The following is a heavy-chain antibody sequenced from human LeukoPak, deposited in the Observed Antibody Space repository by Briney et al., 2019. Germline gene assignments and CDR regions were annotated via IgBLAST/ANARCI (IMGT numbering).Heavy chain of an antibody. Sequence: GGSLRLSCAASGVTFSSYGMHWVRQAPGKGLEWVGFIRYDGSNKYYADSVKGRFTISRDNSKNTLYLQMNSLRAEDTAVYYCARSQLLRYYYYYYYMDVWGKGTTVTVSS. CDR2: IRYDGSNK. J-gene: IGHJ6*03. D-gene: IGHD2-2*01. CDR1: GVTFSSYG. CDR3: ARSQLLRYYYYYYYMDV. V-gene: IGHV3-30*02.